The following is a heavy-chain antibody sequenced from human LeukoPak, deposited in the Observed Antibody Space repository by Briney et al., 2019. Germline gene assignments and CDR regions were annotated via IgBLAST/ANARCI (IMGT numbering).Heavy chain of an antibody. D-gene: IGHD6-13*01. J-gene: IGHJ4*02. CDR2: IYSGDSDT. CDR3: ARRRSSWYFDY. Sequence: GESLKISCKGSGYSFTSYLIGWVRQMPGKGLEWMGIIYSGDSDTRYSPSFQGQVTISADKSISTAYLQWSSLKASDTAMYYCARRRSSWYFDYWGQGTLVTVSS. CDR1: GYSFTSYL. V-gene: IGHV5-51*01.